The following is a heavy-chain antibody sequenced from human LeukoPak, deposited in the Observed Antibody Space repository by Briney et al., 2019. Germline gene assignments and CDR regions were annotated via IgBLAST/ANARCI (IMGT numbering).Heavy chain of an antibody. Sequence: PSETLSLTCTVSGGSSSDTSYYWAWIRQPPGKGLEWIGSTYFSETKYNPSLKSRITISGDTSKKQFSLKLSSVTAADTAVYYCASPSKLVISRGGFDMWGQGTMVTVSA. CDR2: TYFSET. CDR3: ASPSKLVISRGGFDM. CDR1: GGSSSDTSYY. J-gene: IGHJ3*02. D-gene: IGHD3-22*01. V-gene: IGHV4-39*01.